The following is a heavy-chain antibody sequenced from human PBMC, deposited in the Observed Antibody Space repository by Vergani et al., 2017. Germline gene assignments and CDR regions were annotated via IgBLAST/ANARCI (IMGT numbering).Heavy chain of an antibody. Sequence: QVQLQESCPGLDQPSEKLSITCAVSCYSISSCYYWGWLRQPPRKGLEWSWSIYHSGGTYYNPSLKSRVTISVDTSKNQFPLKLNSVTAADTAVYYCARAFPRLLWCGELWFDSWGQGTLVTVSS. J-gene: IGHJ5*01. D-gene: IGHD3-10*01. CDR2: IYHSGGT. CDR3: ARAFPRLLWCGELWFDS. CDR1: CYSISSCYY. V-gene: IGHV4-38-2*01.